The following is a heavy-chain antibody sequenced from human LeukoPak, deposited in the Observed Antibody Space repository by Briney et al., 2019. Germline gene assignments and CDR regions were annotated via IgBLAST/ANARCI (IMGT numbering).Heavy chain of an antibody. V-gene: IGHV1-2*02. CDR2: INPKSGGT. D-gene: IGHD5-18*01. Sequence: ASVKVSCKASGYTFSGYYMHWVRQAPGQGLEWMGWINPKSGGTNEAQKFHDRVTMTRDTSIRTAYMEVSSLRSEDTAVYYCARAYTAIILDYWGQGTLVTVSS. J-gene: IGHJ4*02. CDR3: ARAYTAIILDY. CDR1: GYTFSGYY.